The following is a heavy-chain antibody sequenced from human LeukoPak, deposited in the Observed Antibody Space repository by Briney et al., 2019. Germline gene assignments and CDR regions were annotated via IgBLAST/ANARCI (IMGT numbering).Heavy chain of an antibody. CDR2: INHSGST. J-gene: IGHJ6*02. CDR1: GGSFSGYY. V-gene: IGHV4-34*01. Sequence: SETLSLTCAVYGGSFSGYYWSWIRQPPGKGLEWIGEINHSGSTNYNPSLKSRVTISVDTSKNQFSLKLSSVTAADTAVYYCASNRIAAAGTLYYYYGMDVWGQGATVTVSS. CDR3: ASNRIAAAGTLYYYYGMDV. D-gene: IGHD6-13*01.